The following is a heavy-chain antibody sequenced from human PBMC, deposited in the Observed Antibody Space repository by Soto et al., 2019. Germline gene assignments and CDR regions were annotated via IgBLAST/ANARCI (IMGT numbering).Heavy chain of an antibody. CDR1: GFTFSSYA. V-gene: IGHV3-23*01. D-gene: IGHD3-22*01. CDR3: AKESWGGYSYGLGTYYDSSCYYSFDY. Sequence: GGSLRLSCAASGFTFSSYAMSWVRQAPGKGLEWVSAISGSGGSTYYTDSVKGRFTISRDNSKNTLYLQMNSLTAGDTAVYYCAKESWGGYSYGLGTYYDSSCYYSFDYWGQGTLVTVSS. J-gene: IGHJ4*02. CDR2: ISGSGGST.